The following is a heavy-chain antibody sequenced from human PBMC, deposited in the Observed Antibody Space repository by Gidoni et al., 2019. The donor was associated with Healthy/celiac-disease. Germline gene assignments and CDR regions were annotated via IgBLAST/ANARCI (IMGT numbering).Heavy chain of an antibody. Sequence: QLQLQESGPGLVKPSETLSLTCTVSGGSISSSSYYWGWIRQPPGKGLEWIGSIYYSGSTYYNPSLKSRVTISVDTSKNQFSLKLSSVTAADTAVYYCARDKNGNYYDSSGYPINYFDYWGQGTLVTVSS. J-gene: IGHJ4*02. CDR1: GGSISSSSYY. CDR2: IYYSGST. V-gene: IGHV4-39*07. CDR3: ARDKNGNYYDSSGYPINYFDY. D-gene: IGHD3-22*01.